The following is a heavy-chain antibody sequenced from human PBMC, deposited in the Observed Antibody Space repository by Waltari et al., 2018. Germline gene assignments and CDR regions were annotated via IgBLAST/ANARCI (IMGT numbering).Heavy chain of an antibody. J-gene: IGHJ4*02. V-gene: IGHV3-7*01. CDR2: IKQDGSEK. CDR1: GFTFSSYW. D-gene: IGHD3-10*01. CDR3: ARSGLLWFRELSS. Sequence: EVQLVESGGGLVQPGGSLRLSCAASGFTFSSYWMSWVRQAPGKGLEWVANIKQDGSEKCYVDSVKGRFTISGDNAKNSRYLQMNSLRAEDTAVYYCARSGLLWFRELSSGGQGTLVTVSS.